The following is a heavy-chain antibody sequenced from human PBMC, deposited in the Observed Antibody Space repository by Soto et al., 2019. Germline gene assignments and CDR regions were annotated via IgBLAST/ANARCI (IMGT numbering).Heavy chain of an antibody. V-gene: IGHV1-8*01. CDR1: GYTFTSYD. J-gene: IGHJ5*02. D-gene: IGHD3-22*01. CDR2: MNPNSGNT. Sequence: QVQLVQPGAEVKKPGASVKVSCKASGYTFTSYDINWVRQATGQGLEWMGWMNPNSGNTDYEQKLQGRGTRTRNTSIRQAYMELSSVRSEDTAVYYCARVAYYYDSSGYQNWFDPWGQGTLVTVSS. CDR3: ARVAYYYDSSGYQNWFDP.